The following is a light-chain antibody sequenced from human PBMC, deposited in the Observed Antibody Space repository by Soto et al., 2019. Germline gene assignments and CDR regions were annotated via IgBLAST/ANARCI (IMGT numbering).Light chain of an antibody. CDR3: QSYDSSLSALV. CDR1: SSNIGTGYD. Sequence: QSVLTQPPSVSGAPGQRVTISCTGSSSNIGTGYDVHWYQQLPGAPPKLLLYGNRNRTLGVPERFSGSKSGTSASLAITGLQAEDEADYYCQSYDSSLSALVFGGGTKLTVL. CDR2: GNR. V-gene: IGLV1-40*01. J-gene: IGLJ3*02.